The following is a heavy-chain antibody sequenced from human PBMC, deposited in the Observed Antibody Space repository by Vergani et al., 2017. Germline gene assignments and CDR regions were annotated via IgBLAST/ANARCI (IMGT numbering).Heavy chain of an antibody. CDR3: TREAPYYDILTGYSSYGYYYYGMDV. Sequence: EVQLVESGGGLVQPGGSLKLSCAASGFTFSGSPMHWVRQASGKGLEWVGRIRSKANNYATAYAASVKGRFTISRDDSKNTAYLQMNSLKTEDTAVYYCTREAPYYDILTGYSSYGYYYYGMDVWGQGP. J-gene: IGHJ6*02. CDR1: GFTFSGSP. V-gene: IGHV3-73*01. D-gene: IGHD3-9*01. CDR2: IRSKANNYAT.